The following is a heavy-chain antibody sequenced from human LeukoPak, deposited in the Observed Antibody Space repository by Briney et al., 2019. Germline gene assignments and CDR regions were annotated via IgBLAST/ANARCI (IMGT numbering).Heavy chain of an antibody. CDR1: GYTFNDYY. D-gene: IGHD3-10*01. CDR2: INPNSGGI. J-gene: IGHJ3*02. CDR3: ARDRSTMVRGENFAFDI. V-gene: IGHV1-2*02. Sequence: ASVKVSCKASGYTFNDYYMHWVRQAPGQALEWMGWINPNSGGINYAQRFQGSVTMTRDTSLSTAYMELSRLRSDDTAVYYCARDRSTMVRGENFAFDIWGQGTMVTVSS.